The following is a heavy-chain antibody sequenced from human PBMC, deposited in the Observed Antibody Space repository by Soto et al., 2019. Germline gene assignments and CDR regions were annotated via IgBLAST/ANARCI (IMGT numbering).Heavy chain of an antibody. CDR2: ISLYSDGT. Sequence: QVQLVQSGGEVKRPGASVKFSFKTSATTFSNYGIPWVGKAPGQPLEWLGWISLYSDGTNYAQKFQGRVSMTTDTSTTTAYMELRRLRSDDTAVYYCARVVPGAEAWFGPWGQGTLVTVSS. J-gene: IGHJ5*02. CDR1: ATTFSNYG. V-gene: IGHV1-18*01. CDR3: ARVVPGAEAWFGP. D-gene: IGHD2-2*01.